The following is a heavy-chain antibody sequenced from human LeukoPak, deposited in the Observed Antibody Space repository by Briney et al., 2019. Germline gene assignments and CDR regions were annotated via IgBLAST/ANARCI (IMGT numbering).Heavy chain of an antibody. CDR1: GYTTTSYA. J-gene: IGHJ4*02. Sequence: ASVKVSCKASGYTTTSYAIQWVRQAPGQRLEWMGWINGDNGNTKYSQKFQGRVTITGDASASTAYMELSSLRSEDTAVFYCARTGSSRWHGDHYYFDYWGQGTLVTVSS. D-gene: IGHD6-13*01. CDR3: ARTGSSRWHGDHYYFDY. CDR2: INGDNGNT. V-gene: IGHV1-3*01.